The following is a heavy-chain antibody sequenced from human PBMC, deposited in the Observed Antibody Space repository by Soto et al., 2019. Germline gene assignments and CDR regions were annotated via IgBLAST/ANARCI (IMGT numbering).Heavy chain of an antibody. CDR1: GFTFSSYG. CDR3: ARDQRSGYENYYFDY. V-gene: IGHV3-33*01. Sequence: PGGSLRLSCAASGFTFSSYGMHWVRQAPGKGLEWVAVIWYDGSNKYYADSVKGRFTISRDNSKNTLYLQMNSLRAEDTAVYYCARDQRSGYENYYFDYWGQGTLVTSPQ. CDR2: IWYDGSNK. J-gene: IGHJ4*02. D-gene: IGHD5-12*01.